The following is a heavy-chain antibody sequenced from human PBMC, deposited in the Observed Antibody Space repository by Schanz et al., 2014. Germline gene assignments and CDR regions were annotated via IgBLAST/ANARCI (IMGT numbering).Heavy chain of an antibody. Sequence: VQLVESGGGVVQPGWSLRLSCAASGFTFSDYYMAWIRQAPGKGLEWVSHISGSSIHKNYADSVKGRFSISRDNGETSVYLQINSLRVEDTDVYYCARFLARYQYYGVDVWGQGTTVNVSS. V-gene: IGHV3-11*05. J-gene: IGHJ6*02. CDR1: GFTFSDYY. CDR2: ISGSSIHK. D-gene: IGHD3-3*01. CDR3: ARFLARYQYYGVDV.